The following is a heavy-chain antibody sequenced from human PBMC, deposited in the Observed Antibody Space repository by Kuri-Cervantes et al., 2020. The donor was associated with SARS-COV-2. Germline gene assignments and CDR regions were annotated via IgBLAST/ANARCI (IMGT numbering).Heavy chain of an antibody. Sequence: GGSLRLSCAASGFTFSSYAMHWVRQAPGKGLEWVAVISYDGSNKYYADSVKGRFTISRDNAKNSLYLQMNSLRAEDTAVYYCARMAEWLPDAFDIWGQGKMVTVSS. CDR2: ISYDGSNK. CDR1: GFTFSSYA. CDR3: ARMAEWLPDAFDI. J-gene: IGHJ3*02. V-gene: IGHV3-30-3*01. D-gene: IGHD3-3*01.